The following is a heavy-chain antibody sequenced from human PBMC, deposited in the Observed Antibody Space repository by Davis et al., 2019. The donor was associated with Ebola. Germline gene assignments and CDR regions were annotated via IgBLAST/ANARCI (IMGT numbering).Heavy chain of an antibody. V-gene: IGHV1-18*01. CDR2: ISGYNGNT. D-gene: IGHD2-2*02. CDR1: GYTFTSYG. J-gene: IGHJ6*02. CDR3: TRLEPLGYCSSTSCYTGRDYYYYYGMDV. Sequence: ASVKVSCKASGYTFTSYGISWVRQAPGQGLEWMGWISGYNGNTNYAQKLQGRVTMTTDTSTSTAYMELRSLRSDDTAVYYCTRLEPLGYCSSTSCYTGRDYYYYYGMDVWGQGTTVTVSS.